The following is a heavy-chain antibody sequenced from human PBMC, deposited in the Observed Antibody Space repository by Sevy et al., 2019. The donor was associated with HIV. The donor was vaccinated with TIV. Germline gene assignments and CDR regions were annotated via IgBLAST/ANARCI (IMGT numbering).Heavy chain of an antibody. Sequence: QGESLKISCKGSGYRFTSHWIAWVRQMPGKGLEFMGIAYPGDSDTRYSPSFQGQVTISVDKSISTAYLQWSSLKASDIAIYYCARGGRDPGDSSGWFPYFFDYWGQGTLVTVSS. CDR1: GYRFTSHW. D-gene: IGHD6-19*01. J-gene: IGHJ4*02. CDR2: AYPGDSDT. V-gene: IGHV5-51*03. CDR3: ARGGRDPGDSSGWFPYFFDY.